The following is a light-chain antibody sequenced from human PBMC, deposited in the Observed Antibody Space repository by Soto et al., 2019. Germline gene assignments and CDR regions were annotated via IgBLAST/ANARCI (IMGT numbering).Light chain of an antibody. CDR1: SSDVGSYNL. V-gene: IGLV2-23*02. J-gene: IGLJ1*01. Sequence: QSALTQPASVSGSPGQSITISCTGTSSDVGSYNLVSWYQQHPGKAPKLMIYEVSKRPSGVSNRFSGSKSGNTAFLTISGLQAEDEADYYCCSYAGSSTFEYVFGTGTKVTVL. CDR3: CSYAGSSTFEYV. CDR2: EVS.